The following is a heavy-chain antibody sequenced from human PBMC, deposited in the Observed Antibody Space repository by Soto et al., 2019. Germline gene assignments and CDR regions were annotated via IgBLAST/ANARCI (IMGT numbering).Heavy chain of an antibody. CDR1: GFTFGSYG. V-gene: IGHV3-23*01. CDR2: ITAATGTT. D-gene: IGHD1-26*01. J-gene: IGHJ6*02. Sequence: PGGSLRLSCAASGFTFGSYGMTWVRQAPGKGLECVSGITAATGTTYYADSVKGRFTISRDLSTNTLFLQMNSLRAADSAVYYRAKAKGRSNFYYSGLDVWRQGTTVTVSS. CDR3: AKAKGRSNFYYSGLDV.